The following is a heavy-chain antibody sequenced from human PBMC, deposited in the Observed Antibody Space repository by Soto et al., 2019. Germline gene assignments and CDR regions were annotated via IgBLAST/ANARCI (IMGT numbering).Heavy chain of an antibody. CDR3: ARDFESPPRMIRCSNCGMDV. V-gene: IGHV3-33*01. D-gene: IGHD2-8*01. CDR2: IWYDGSNK. CDR1: GFTFSRDG. Sequence: GGSLRLSCAASGFTFSRDGMHWGRQAPGKGLEWVAVIWYDGSNKYYADSVKGRFTISRDNSKNTLYLQMNSLRAEDTAVYYCARDFESPPRMIRCSNCGMDVWGPGTTITLSS. J-gene: IGHJ6*02.